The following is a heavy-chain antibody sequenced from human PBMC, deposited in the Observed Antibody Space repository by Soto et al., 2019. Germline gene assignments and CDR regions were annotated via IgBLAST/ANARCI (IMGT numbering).Heavy chain of an antibody. V-gene: IGHV1-69*06. J-gene: IGHJ4*02. CDR1: GGTSTRYA. CDR2: IVPMFGTS. D-gene: IGHD3-3*01. CDR3: NRGSEYDFWSGYL. Sequence: QGRLVQSGAEVRKPGSSVKVSCKVTGGTSTRYAINWVRQAPGQGLEWMGGIVPMFGTSKYAQKFQGRVTITADTSTNIAYMELRSLRSEVTAVYYCNRGSEYDFWSGYLWGQGTLVSVSS.